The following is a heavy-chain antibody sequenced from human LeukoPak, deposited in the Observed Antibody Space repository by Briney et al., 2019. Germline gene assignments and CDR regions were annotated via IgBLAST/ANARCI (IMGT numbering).Heavy chain of an antibody. CDR3: ARESSGWYVPRNYFDY. J-gene: IGHJ4*02. CDR2: IWDSGST. V-gene: IGHV4-59*01. Sequence: SETLSLTCTVSGGSISNYYWSWIRQSPGKGLDWIGYIWDSGSTNYNPSLKSRVTISVDTSKNQFSLKVSSVTAADTAVYYCARESSGWYVPRNYFDYWGQGTLVTVSS. D-gene: IGHD6-19*01. CDR1: GGSISNYY.